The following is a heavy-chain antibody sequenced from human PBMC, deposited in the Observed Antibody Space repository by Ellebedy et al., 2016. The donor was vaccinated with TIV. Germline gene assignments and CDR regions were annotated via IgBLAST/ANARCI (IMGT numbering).Heavy chain of an antibody. J-gene: IGHJ3*01. CDR1: GGSFSGYT. CDR2: INHSGST. D-gene: IGHD3-16*01. CDR3: ARGGGLRAFDV. V-gene: IGHV4-34*01. Sequence: SETLSLTXAVYGGSFSGYTWTWIRKSPGKGLEWIGEINHSGSTNYNPSLKSRVTISVDTSKNQFSLKLSAVTAADTAVFYCARGGGLRAFDVWGQGTMVTVSS.